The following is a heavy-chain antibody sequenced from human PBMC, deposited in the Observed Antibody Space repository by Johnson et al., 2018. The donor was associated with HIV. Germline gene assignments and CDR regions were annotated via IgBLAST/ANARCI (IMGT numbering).Heavy chain of an antibody. D-gene: IGHD5-24*01. J-gene: IGHJ3*02. Sequence: VQLVESGGGLVQPGRSLILSCAASGFTFDDYAMHWVRQAPGKGLEWVSGISWHSGSIAYADSVKGRFTISRDNAKNSLSLQMNSLRVEDTAVYYCARRSGYAFDIWGQGTMVTVSS. V-gene: IGHV3-9*01. CDR3: ARRSGYAFDI. CDR2: ISWHSGSI. CDR1: GFTFDDYA.